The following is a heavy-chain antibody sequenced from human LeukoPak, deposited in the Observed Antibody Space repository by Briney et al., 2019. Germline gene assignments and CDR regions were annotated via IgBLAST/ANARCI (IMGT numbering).Heavy chain of an antibody. V-gene: IGHV1-2*02. CDR3: ARGGYSSGWYGWFDP. Sequence: ASVKVSCTASGYTFTGYYMHWVRQTPGQGLERMGWINPNSGGTNYAQKFQGRVTMTRDTSISTAYMELSRLRSDDTAVYYCARGGYSSGWYGWFDPWGQGTLVTVSS. CDR2: INPNSGGT. J-gene: IGHJ5*02. D-gene: IGHD6-19*01. CDR1: GYTFTGYY.